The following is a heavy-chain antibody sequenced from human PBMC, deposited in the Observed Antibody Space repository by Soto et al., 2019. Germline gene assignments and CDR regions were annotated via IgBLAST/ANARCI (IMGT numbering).Heavy chain of an antibody. CDR1: GGAISTYY. J-gene: IGHJ5*02. V-gene: IGHV4-4*07. CDR3: ARGQRFSDWFDP. CDR2: IHSSGST. D-gene: IGHD3-3*01. Sequence: SETLSLTCTVSGGAISTYYWTWIRQPAGKGLEWIGRIHSSGSTKYNPSLQSRVTMSLDTSNNQFSLRLTSVTAADTAVYYCARGQRFSDWFDPWGQGTLVTVSS.